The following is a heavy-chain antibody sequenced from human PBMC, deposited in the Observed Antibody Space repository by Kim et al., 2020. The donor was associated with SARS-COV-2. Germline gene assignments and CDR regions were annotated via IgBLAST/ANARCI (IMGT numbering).Heavy chain of an antibody. J-gene: IGHJ4*02. Sequence: GGSLRLSCTASGFTFGDYAMSWFRQAPGKGLEWVGFIRSKAYGGTTEYAASVKGRFTISRDDSKSIAYLKMNSLKTEDTAVYYCTRDRGLAWLRVGPNDYWGQGTLVTVSS. CDR1: GFTFGDYA. CDR3: TRDRGLAWLRVGPNDY. D-gene: IGHD6-19*01. CDR2: IRSKAYGGTT. V-gene: IGHV3-49*03.